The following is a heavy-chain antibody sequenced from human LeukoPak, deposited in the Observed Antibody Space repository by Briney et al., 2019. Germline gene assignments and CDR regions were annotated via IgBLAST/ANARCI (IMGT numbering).Heavy chain of an antibody. Sequence: GGSLRLSCAASGFTFSSYAMTWVRQAPGKGLEWVANIKQDGSEKYYVDSVKGRFTISRDNAKNSLYLQMNSLRAEDTAVYYCARDRRFGELSTWGQGTLVTVSS. CDR3: ARDRRFGELST. J-gene: IGHJ4*02. V-gene: IGHV3-7*01. CDR2: IKQDGSEK. CDR1: GFTFSSYA. D-gene: IGHD3-10*01.